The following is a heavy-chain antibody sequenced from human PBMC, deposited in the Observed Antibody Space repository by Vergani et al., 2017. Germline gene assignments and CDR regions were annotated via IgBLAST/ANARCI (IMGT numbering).Heavy chain of an antibody. V-gene: IGHV3-23*01. Sequence: EVQLLESGGGLVQPGGSLRLSCAASGFTFSSYAMSWVRQAPGKGLEWVSAISGSGGSTYYADSVKGRFPIARDNSKNTLYLQMNSLRAEDTAVYYCAKDLIWFGEAPGGMDVWGQGTTVTVSS. CDR1: GFTFSSYA. CDR3: AKDLIWFGEAPGGMDV. CDR2: ISGSGGST. D-gene: IGHD3-10*01. J-gene: IGHJ6*02.